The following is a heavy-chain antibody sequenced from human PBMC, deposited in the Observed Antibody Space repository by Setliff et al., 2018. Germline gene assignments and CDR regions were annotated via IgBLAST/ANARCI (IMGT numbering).Heavy chain of an antibody. Sequence: ASVKVSCKASGYTLTNYYMHWVRQAPGQGLEWMGVINPSGGLTRYAQKFQGRVTMTSETSISIVYMDLTRLTSDDTAVYYCAQTKGFVDGYLDPWGQGTLVT. V-gene: IGHV1-46*01. D-gene: IGHD2-21*02. J-gene: IGHJ5*02. CDR3: AQTKGFVDGYLDP. CDR2: INPSGGLT. CDR1: GYTLTNYY.